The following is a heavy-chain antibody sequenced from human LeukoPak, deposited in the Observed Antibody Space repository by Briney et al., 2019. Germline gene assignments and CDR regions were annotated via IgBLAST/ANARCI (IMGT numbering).Heavy chain of an antibody. Sequence: ASVKVSCKASGYTFTSYDINWVRQATGQGLEWMGWMNPNSGNTGYAQKFQGRVTMTRDTSTSTVYMELSSLRSEDTAVYYCARVVAGTGDYWGQGTLVTVSS. CDR2: MNPNSGNT. CDR3: ARVVAGTGDY. V-gene: IGHV1-8*01. CDR1: GYTFTSYD. D-gene: IGHD6-19*01. J-gene: IGHJ4*02.